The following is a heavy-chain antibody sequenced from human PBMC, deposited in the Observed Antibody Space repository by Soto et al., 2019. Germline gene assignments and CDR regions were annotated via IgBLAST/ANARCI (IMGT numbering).Heavy chain of an antibody. Sequence: AVKVSCKASGGTFSSYAISWVRQAPGQELEWMGGIIPIFGTANYAQKFQGRVTITADESTSTAYMELSSLRSEDTAVYYCARVIVATIPSYYYYYGMDVWGQGTTVTVSS. J-gene: IGHJ6*02. V-gene: IGHV1-69*13. CDR1: GGTFSSYA. D-gene: IGHD5-12*01. CDR3: ARVIVATIPSYYYYYGMDV. CDR2: IIPIFGTA.